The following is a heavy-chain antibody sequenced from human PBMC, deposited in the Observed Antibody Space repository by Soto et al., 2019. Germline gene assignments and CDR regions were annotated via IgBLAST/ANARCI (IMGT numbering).Heavy chain of an antibody. V-gene: IGHV3-23*01. J-gene: IGHJ4*02. CDR3: AKGILSDYYGSGTYDY. D-gene: IGHD3-10*01. CDR1: GFTFSDYA. Sequence: EVQLLESGGGLIQPGGSLRLSCAASGFTFSDYAMTWVRQAPGKGLEWVSVITGSSGKTFYADYVKGRFSISRDNSKNTVYLEINSLRAEDTAVYYCAKGILSDYYGSGTYDYWGQGTLVTVSS. CDR2: ITGSSGKT.